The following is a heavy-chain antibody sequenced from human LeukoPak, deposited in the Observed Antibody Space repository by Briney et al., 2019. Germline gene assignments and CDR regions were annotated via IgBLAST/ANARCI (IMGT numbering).Heavy chain of an antibody. V-gene: IGHV3-64D*09. CDR2: ISNNGGST. CDR1: GFTFSSYA. D-gene: IGHD3-10*01. Sequence: PGKSLRLSCAASGFTFSSYAMHWVRQAPGKGLEYVSAISNNGGSTYYADSVKGRFTTSRDNSKNTLYLQMSSLRAEDTAVYYCVMKYDSGSHAFDIWGQGTMVTVSS. CDR3: VMKYDSGSHAFDI. J-gene: IGHJ3*02.